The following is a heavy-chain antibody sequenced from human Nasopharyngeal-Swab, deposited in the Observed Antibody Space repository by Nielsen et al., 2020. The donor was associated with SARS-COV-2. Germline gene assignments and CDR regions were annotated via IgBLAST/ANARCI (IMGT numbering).Heavy chain of an antibody. D-gene: IGHD6-19*01. J-gene: IGHJ4*02. CDR3: AKSGSGWPDYFDY. CDR2: ISGSGGST. Sequence: GSLKISCAASGFTFSSYAMSWVRQAPGKGLEWVSAISGSGGSTYYADSVKGRFTISRDNSKNTLYLQMNSLRAEGTAVYYCAKSGSGWPDYFDYWGQGTLVTVSS. CDR1: GFTFSSYA. V-gene: IGHV3-23*01.